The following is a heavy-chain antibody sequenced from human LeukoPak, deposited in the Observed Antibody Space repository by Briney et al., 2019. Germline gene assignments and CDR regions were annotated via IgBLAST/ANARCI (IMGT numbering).Heavy chain of an antibody. CDR3: AREKYSSSSVPFDY. Sequence: PGGSLRLSCAASGFTFSSYSMNWVRQALGKGLEWVSSISSTSYIYYADSVKGRFTISRDNAKNSLYLQMNSLRAEDTAVYYCAREKYSSSSVPFDYWGQGTLVTVSS. V-gene: IGHV3-21*01. CDR2: ISSTSYI. J-gene: IGHJ4*02. D-gene: IGHD6-6*01. CDR1: GFTFSSYS.